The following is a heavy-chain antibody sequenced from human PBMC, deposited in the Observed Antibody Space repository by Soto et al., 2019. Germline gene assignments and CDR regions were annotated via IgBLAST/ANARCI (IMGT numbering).Heavy chain of an antibody. Sequence: TSETLSLTCTVSGGSISSYYWSWIRQPPGKGLEWIGYIYYSGSTNYNPSLKSRVTISVDTSKNQLSLKLSSVTAAGAAVYYCARRYGYYFDYWGQGTLVTVSS. CDR1: GGSISSYY. D-gene: IGHD4-17*01. CDR2: IYYSGST. CDR3: ARRYGYYFDY. J-gene: IGHJ4*02. V-gene: IGHV4-59*08.